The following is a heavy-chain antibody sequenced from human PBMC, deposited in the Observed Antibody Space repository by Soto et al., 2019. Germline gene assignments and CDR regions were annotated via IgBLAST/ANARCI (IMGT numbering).Heavy chain of an antibody. V-gene: IGHV4-59*01. CDR2: IYYSGST. CDR1: GGSISSYY. J-gene: IGHJ4*02. CDR3: ARVINDFWSSRIDY. Sequence: PSETLSLTCTVSGGSISSYYWSWIRQPPGKGLEWIGYIYYSGSTNYNPSLKSRVTISVDTSKNQFSLKLSSVTAADTAVYYCARVINDFWSSRIDYWGQGTLVTVSS. D-gene: IGHD3-3*01.